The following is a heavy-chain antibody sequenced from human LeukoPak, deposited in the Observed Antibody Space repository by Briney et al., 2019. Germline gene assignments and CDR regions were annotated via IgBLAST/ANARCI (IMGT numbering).Heavy chain of an antibody. CDR2: ISGSGHDV. CDR3: SRDPRHNDY. CDR1: GFIFSNSD. Sequence: GGTLRLSCAASGFIFSNSDMTWIRQTPGKGLELLSYISGSGHDVNYIDSVRGRFTISRDNAKNSLYLHMNGLTVEDTAVYYCSRDPRHNDYWGQGTLVTVSS. V-gene: IGHV3-11*01. J-gene: IGHJ4*02.